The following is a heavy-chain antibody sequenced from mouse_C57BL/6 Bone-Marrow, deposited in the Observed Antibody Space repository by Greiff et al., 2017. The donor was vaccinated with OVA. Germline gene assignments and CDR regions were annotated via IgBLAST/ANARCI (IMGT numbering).Heavy chain of an antibody. V-gene: IGHV4-1*01. CDR1: GIDFSRYW. CDR3: ARPHYGSSDWYFDV. D-gene: IGHD1-1*01. CDR2: INPDSSTI. J-gene: IGHJ1*03. Sequence: EVQLQESGGGLVQPGGSLKLSCAASGIDFSRYWMSWVRRAPGKGLEWIGEINPDSSTINYAPSLKDKFIISRDNAKNTLYLQMSKVRSEDTALYYCARPHYGSSDWYFDVWGTGTTVTVSS.